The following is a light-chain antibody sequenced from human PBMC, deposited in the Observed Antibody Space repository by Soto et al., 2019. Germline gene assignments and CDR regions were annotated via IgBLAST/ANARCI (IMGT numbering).Light chain of an antibody. CDR2: GYN. J-gene: IGLJ2*01. CDR3: QSYDSSLSGVV. Sequence: QSVLTQPPSVSGAPGQRVTISCTGSSSNIGAGYDVNWYQQLPGTAPKLLIYGYNNRPSGVPDRLSASKSGTSASLAITGLQAEDEADYYCQSYDSSLSGVVFGGGTKLTVL. CDR1: SSNIGAGYD. V-gene: IGLV1-40*01.